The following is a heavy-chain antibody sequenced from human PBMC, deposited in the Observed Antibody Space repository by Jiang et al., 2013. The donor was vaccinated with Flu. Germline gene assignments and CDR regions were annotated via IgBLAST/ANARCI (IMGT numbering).Heavy chain of an antibody. CDR1: GYSFTSYW. J-gene: IGHJ6*03. Sequence: GAEVKKPGESLRISCKGSGYSFTSYWISWVRQMPGKGLEWMGRIDPSDSYTNYSPSFQGHVTISADKSISTAYLQWSSLKASDTAMYYCARFYGSGGYSYYYYMDVWGKGTTVTVSS. D-gene: IGHD3-10*01. CDR3: ARFYGSGGYSYYYYMDV. V-gene: IGHV5-10-1*01. CDR2: IDPSDSYT.